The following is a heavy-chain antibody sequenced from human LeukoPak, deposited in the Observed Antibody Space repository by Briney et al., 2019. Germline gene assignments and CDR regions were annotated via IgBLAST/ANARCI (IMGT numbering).Heavy chain of an antibody. J-gene: IGHJ4*02. Sequence: GGSLRLSCAASGFTFSSYGMHWVRQAPGKGLEWVAVISYDGSNKYYADSVKGRFTISRDNSKNTLYLQMNSLRAEDTAVYYCARGEVDIAMVIRLDYWGQGTLVTVSS. D-gene: IGHD5-18*01. V-gene: IGHV3-30*03. CDR3: ARGEVDIAMVIRLDY. CDR2: ISYDGSNK. CDR1: GFTFSSYG.